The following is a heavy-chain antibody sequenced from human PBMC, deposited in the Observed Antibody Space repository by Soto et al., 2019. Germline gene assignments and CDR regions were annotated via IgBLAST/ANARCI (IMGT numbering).Heavy chain of an antibody. V-gene: IGHV1-69*01. D-gene: IGHD1-26*01. CDR1: GGTFSSYA. Sequence: QVQLVQSGAEVKKPGSSVKVSCKASGGTFSSYAISWVRQAPGQGLEWMGGIIPIFGTANYAQKFQGRVTSTADESTSAAYMELSSLRCEDTAVYYCARWDSGIVGATTVMDYWGQGTLVTVSS. J-gene: IGHJ4*02. CDR2: IIPIFGTA. CDR3: ARWDSGIVGATTVMDY.